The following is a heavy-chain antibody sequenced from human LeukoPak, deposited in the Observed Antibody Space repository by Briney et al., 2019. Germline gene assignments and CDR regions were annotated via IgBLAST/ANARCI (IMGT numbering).Heavy chain of an antibody. CDR3: VKGFNWYFDL. V-gene: IGHV3-33*06. CDR1: GFSFSDYG. J-gene: IGHJ2*01. Sequence: GGSLRLSCTASGFSFSDYGVHWVRQAPGKGLEWVAVIWYDGSIKYYADSMKGRFTISRDNSRNTVYLQMNSLRAEDTAVYYCVKGFNWYFDLWGRGTLVTVSS. CDR2: IWYDGSIK.